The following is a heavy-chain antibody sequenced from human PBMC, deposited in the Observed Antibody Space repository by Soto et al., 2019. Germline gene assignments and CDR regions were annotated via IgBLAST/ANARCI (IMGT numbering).Heavy chain of an antibody. CDR2: ISGRDDST. V-gene: IGHV3-23*01. Sequence: EVQLLESGGDLVQPGGSLRLSCVASGFSFRNYALSWVRQVPGKGLEWVAVISGRDDSTYYADSVKGRFTISRDNSKNTLYLQMNRLRAEDTAIYYCARDRERDAWYEDYWGQGTLVTVSS. CDR1: GFSFRNYA. CDR3: ARDRERDAWYEDY. D-gene: IGHD6-13*01. J-gene: IGHJ4*02.